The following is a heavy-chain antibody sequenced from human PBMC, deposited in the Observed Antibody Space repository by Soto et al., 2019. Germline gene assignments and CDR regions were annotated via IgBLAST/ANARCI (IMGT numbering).Heavy chain of an antibody. CDR2: FYDGNT. V-gene: IGHV4-39*01. Sequence: SETLSLTCIVSGGSITRRSSYWAWIRQPPGKGLEWVGTFYDGNTYHNPSLRSRITIAVDTSKNQFSLKLNSVAAADTAFYYCATTRGLAVGGSFDYWGQGMLVTSPQ. J-gene: IGHJ4*02. D-gene: IGHD3-10*01. CDR1: GGSITRRSSY. CDR3: ATTRGLAVGGSFDY.